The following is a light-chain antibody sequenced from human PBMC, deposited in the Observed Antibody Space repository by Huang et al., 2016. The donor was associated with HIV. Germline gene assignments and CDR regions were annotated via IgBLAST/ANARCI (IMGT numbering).Light chain of an antibody. V-gene: IGKV3-11*01. CDR2: NAS. CDR1: QSVSVS. Sequence: EIVLAQSPVTLSLSPGERATLACRASQSVSVSLAWYQQKAGQPPRLLIYNASNRATGIPARFSGSGSGTDCTLTISSLEPEDFAVYYCQQRSDWPPTFGRGTKVEIK. J-gene: IGKJ1*01. CDR3: QQRSDWPPT.